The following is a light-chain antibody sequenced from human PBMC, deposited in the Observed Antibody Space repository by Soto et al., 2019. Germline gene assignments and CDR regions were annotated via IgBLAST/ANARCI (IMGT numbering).Light chain of an antibody. CDR2: AAS. CDR3: QKYNSAPLFT. V-gene: IGKV1-27*01. CDR1: QGISNY. J-gene: IGKJ3*01. Sequence: DIQMTQSPSSLSASVGDIVTITCRASQGISNYLAWYQQKPGKVPKLLIYAASTLQSGVPSRFSGSGSGTDFTLTISSLQPEDVATYYCQKYNSAPLFTFVPGTKVDIK.